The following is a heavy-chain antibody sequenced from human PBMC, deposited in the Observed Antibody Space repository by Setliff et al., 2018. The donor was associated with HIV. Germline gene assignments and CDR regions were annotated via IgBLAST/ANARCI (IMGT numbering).Heavy chain of an antibody. J-gene: IGHJ4*01. V-gene: IGHV3-23*01. CDR2: ISGSGGST. Sequence: HPGGSLRLSCAASGFTFNTYAMSWVRQAPGKGLEWVSVISGSGGSTFYADSVKGRFTISRDNSKNTLYLQMNRLRVEDTAVYYCAKDGISGGAYPPYYFDYWGHGTLVTVSS. D-gene: IGHD2-15*01. CDR1: GFTFNTYA. CDR3: AKDGISGGAYPPYYFDY.